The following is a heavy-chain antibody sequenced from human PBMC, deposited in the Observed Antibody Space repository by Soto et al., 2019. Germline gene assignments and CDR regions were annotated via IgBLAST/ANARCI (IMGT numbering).Heavy chain of an antibody. CDR2: IFYSGST. J-gene: IGHJ4*02. CDR1: GVSLTSGTYY. Sequence: QVQLQESGPGLVKPSQTLSLTCSVSGVSLTSGTYYWSWIRQHPGKGLEWIGYIFYSGSTDYNPSLKSRVNILVDTSKNQFSLKLSSVTAADTAVYYCASTEDFFDYWGQGTLVTVSS. V-gene: IGHV4-31*03. CDR3: ASTEDFFDY.